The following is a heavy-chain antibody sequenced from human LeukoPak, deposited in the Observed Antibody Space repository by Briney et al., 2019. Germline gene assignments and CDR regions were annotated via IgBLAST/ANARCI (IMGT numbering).Heavy chain of an antibody. CDR3: ARAPRESYGQYYYYGMDV. Sequence: ASVKVSCKASGYTFTGYYMHWVRQAPGRGLEWMGWINPNSGGTNYAQKFQGRVTMTRDTSISTAYMELSRLRSDDTAVYYCARAPRESYGQYYYYGMDVWGQGTTVTVSS. CDR2: INPNSGGT. V-gene: IGHV1-2*02. J-gene: IGHJ6*02. D-gene: IGHD5-18*01. CDR1: GYTFTGYY.